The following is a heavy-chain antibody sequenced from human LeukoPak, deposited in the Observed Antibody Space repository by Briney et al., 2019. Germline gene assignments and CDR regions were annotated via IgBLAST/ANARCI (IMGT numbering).Heavy chain of an antibody. D-gene: IGHD4-17*01. V-gene: IGHV4-39*02. J-gene: IGHJ4*02. CDR3: ARDLGNAVDY. CDR1: GGSISSSSYY. Sequence: SETLSLTCTVSGGSISSSSYYWGWIRQPPGKGLEWIGSLYYTGSTYYNPSLKSRVTMSVDTSKDQFSLKLSSVTAADTAVYYCARDLGNAVDYWGQGTLVTVSS. CDR2: LYYTGST.